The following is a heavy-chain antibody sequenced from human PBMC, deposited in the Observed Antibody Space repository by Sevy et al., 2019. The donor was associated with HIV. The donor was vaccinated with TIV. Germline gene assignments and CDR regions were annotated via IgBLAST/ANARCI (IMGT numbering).Heavy chain of an antibody. J-gene: IGHJ4*02. CDR1: GFSLSDHW. V-gene: IGHV3-7*01. Sequence: GGSLRLSCSASGFSLSDHWMNWVRQAPGMGLERVAIIKEDGSETFYVDSVNGRFSISRDNAKNSVYLQMNSLRVEDTAVYYCARGAGWAIDYWGQGTLVTVSS. CDR2: IKEDGSET. CDR3: ARGAGWAIDY. D-gene: IGHD6-19*01.